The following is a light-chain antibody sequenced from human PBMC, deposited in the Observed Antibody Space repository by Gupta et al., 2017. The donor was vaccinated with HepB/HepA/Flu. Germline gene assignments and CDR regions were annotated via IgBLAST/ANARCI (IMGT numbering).Light chain of an antibody. CDR2: GAS. CDR3: QQRYNWPLT. V-gene: IGKV3-11*01. CDR1: QSISSF. Sequence: EIVLTQSPGTLSLSPGERATRPCRASQSISSFLAWYQQTPGQAPRLLIYGASNRATGIPVRFSGSGSGTDFTLTISNLEPEDFAVYYCQQRYNWPLTFGGGTKVGI. J-gene: IGKJ4*01.